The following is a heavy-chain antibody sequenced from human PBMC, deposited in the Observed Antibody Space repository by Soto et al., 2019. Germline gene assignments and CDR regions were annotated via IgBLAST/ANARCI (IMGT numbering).Heavy chain of an antibody. CDR2: ISYDGSKK. CDR3: ARSPATYDYGGNSVFWYFDL. V-gene: IGHV3-30-3*01. Sequence: QVQLVESGGGVVQPGRSLRLSCAASGFAFNTYAMHWVRQAPGKGLEWVAVISYDGSKKYYADSVQGRFTISRDNSKNAMYLRMNSLRPEDTAVYSCARSPATYDYGGNSVFWYFDLWGRRTAVTVSS. D-gene: IGHD4-17*01. J-gene: IGHJ2*01. CDR1: GFAFNTYA.